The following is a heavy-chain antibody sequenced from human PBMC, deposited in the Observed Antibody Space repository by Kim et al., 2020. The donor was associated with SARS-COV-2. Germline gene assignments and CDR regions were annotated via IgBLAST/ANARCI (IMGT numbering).Heavy chain of an antibody. Sequence: GGSLRLSCAASGFTFDDYAMHWVRQAPGKGLEWVSLISGDGGSTYYADSVKGRFTISRDNSKNSLYLQMNSLRTEDTALYYCAKERREYDSSGGYFDYWGQGTLVTVSS. CDR2: ISGDGGST. J-gene: IGHJ4*02. CDR1: GFTFDDYA. D-gene: IGHD3-22*01. CDR3: AKERREYDSSGGYFDY. V-gene: IGHV3-43*02.